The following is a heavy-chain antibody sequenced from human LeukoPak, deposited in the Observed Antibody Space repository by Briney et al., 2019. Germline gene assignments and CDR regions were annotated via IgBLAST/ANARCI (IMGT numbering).Heavy chain of an antibody. CDR2: IYYSGST. V-gene: IGHV4-39*01. CDR1: GGSISCTTSY. Sequence: SETLSLTCAVSGGSISCTTSYWGWIRQPPGKGLEWIGRIYYSGSTLYNPSLKSRVTISVDTSKNQLSLRLSSVTAADTAVYYCARHGSTDYFDYWGQGTLVTVSS. D-gene: IGHD2-2*03. CDR3: ARHGSTDYFDY. J-gene: IGHJ4*02.